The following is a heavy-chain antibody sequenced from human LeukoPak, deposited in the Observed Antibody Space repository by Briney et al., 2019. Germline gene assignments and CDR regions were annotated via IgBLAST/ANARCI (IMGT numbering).Heavy chain of an antibody. V-gene: IGHV3-21*01. D-gene: IGHD3-22*01. CDR2: ISSSSSYI. CDR1: GFTFSSYS. CDR3: ARDPRMTYYDSSGYRDDAFDI. J-gene: IGHJ3*02. Sequence: GGSLRLSCAASGFTFSSYSMNWVRQAPGKGLEWVSSISSSSSYIYYADSVKGRFTISRDNAKNTLYLQMNSLRAEDTAVYYCARDPRMTYYDSSGYRDDAFDIWGQGTMVTVSS.